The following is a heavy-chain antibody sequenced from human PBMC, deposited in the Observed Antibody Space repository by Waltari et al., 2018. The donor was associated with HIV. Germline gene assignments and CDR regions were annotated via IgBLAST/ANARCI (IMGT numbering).Heavy chain of an antibody. CDR1: GYSFSSYG. D-gene: IGHD3-9*01. Sequence: VHLVQSAGEVTKPGASVKVSCKTSGYSFSSYGISWVRQAPGGGVAWMAWAFEFDGNIKVASSCEGRVRLTTDRSTSTASLEGRSVTSDDTAIYYCARGGGDWLSETYYYSGMDVWGQGTTVIVSS. CDR3: ARGGGDWLSETYYYSGMDV. V-gene: IGHV1-18*04. CDR2: AFEFDGNI. J-gene: IGHJ6*02.